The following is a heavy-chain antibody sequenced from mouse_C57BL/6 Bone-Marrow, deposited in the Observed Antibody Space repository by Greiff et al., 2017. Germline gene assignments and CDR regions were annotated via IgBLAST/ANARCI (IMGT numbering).Heavy chain of an antibody. D-gene: IGHD1-1*01. J-gene: IGHJ1*03. CDR2: ILPGSGST. V-gene: IGHV1-9*01. Sequence: QVQLKESGAELMKPGASVKLSCKATGYTFTGYWIEWVKQRPGHGLEWIGEILPGSGSTNYNEKFKGKATFTADTSSNTAYMQISSLTTEDSAIYYCAKNYGSSYGWYFDVWGTGTTVTVSS. CDR3: AKNYGSSYGWYFDV. CDR1: GYTFTGYW.